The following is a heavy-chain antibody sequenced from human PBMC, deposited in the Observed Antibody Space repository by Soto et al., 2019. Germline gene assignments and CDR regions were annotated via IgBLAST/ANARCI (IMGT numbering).Heavy chain of an antibody. J-gene: IGHJ4*02. CDR3: ARRYGYSLDY. V-gene: IGHV4-59*08. Sequence: QVQLQESGPGLVKPSETLSLTCTVSGGSISSYYWSWIRQPPGKGLEWIGYIYYSGITNYNPSLKSGVTISVDTSKPPFSLKLSSMTAADTAVYYCARRYGYSLDYWGQGTLVTVSS. CDR1: GGSISSYY. CDR2: IYYSGIT. D-gene: IGHD1-1*01.